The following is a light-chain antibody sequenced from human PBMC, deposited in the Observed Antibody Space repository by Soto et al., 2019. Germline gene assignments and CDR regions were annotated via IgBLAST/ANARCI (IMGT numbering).Light chain of an antibody. J-gene: IGKJ2*01. CDR2: GIS. CDR1: QSVSNSF. Sequence: ESVLTQSPGTLSLSTGERATLSCRASQSVSNSFFAWYQQKPGQPPRLLIYGISNRATGIPDRFSGSGSGTDFTLTISRLEPEDFVLYYCQQYSTLPHTFGQGTKLEVK. V-gene: IGKV3-20*01. CDR3: QQYSTLPHT.